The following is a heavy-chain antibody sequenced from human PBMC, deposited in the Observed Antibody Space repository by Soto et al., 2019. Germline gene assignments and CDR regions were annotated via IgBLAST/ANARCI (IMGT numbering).Heavy chain of an antibody. J-gene: IGHJ4*02. CDR1: GFTFSSYG. V-gene: IGHV3-30*18. CDR3: AKDRGRYCSGGSCYSLDY. D-gene: IGHD2-15*01. CDR2: ISYDGSNK. Sequence: QVQLVESGGGVVQPGRSLRLSCAASGFTFSSYGMHRVRQAPGKGLEWVAVISYDGSNKYYADSVKGRFTISRDNSKNTLYLQMNSLRAEDTAVYDCAKDRGRYCSGGSCYSLDYWGQGTLVTVSS.